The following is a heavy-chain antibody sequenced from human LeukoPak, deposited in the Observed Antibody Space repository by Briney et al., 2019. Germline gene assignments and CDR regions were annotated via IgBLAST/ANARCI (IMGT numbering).Heavy chain of an antibody. V-gene: IGHV4-39*07. J-gene: IGHJ6*03. CDR2: IYYRIICYSGST. Sequence: SETLSLTCTVSGGSISSSNYCWGWIRQPPGKGLEWIGSIYYRIICYSGSTNYNPSLKSRVTISVDTSKNQFSLKLSSVTAADTAVYYCARSVGCYYYYMDVWGQGTTVTVSS. CDR1: GGSISSSNYC. CDR3: ARSVGCYYYYMDV.